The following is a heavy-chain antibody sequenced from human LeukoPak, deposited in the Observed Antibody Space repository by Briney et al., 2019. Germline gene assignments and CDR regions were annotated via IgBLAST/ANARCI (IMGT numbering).Heavy chain of an antibody. J-gene: IGHJ3*02. CDR2: IKQDGSDK. CDR3: ARALAVAGHDAFDI. Sequence: PGGSLRLSCEVSGFTFSSYWMNWVRQAPGKGLEWVANIKQDGSDKYYVDSVKGRFTISRDNAKNSLYLQMNSLRAEDTAAYYCARALAVAGHDAFDIWGQGTMVTVSS. CDR1: GFTFSSYW. V-gene: IGHV3-7*01. D-gene: IGHD6-19*01.